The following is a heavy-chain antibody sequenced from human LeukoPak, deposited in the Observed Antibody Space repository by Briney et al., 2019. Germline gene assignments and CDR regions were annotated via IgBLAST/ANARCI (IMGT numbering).Heavy chain of an antibody. CDR3: GRYNSGYYYYFGY. V-gene: IGHV4-38-2*01. CDR2: IYHSGST. J-gene: IGHJ4*02. CDR1: GFSISNGYY. D-gene: IGHD3-22*01. Sequence: SETLSLTCAVSGFSISNGYYWGWIRQPPGKGLEWIGSIYHSGSTYYNPSLKSRVTISVDTSKNQFSLKLSSVTAADTAVYYCGRYNSGYYYYFGYWGQGTLVTVSS.